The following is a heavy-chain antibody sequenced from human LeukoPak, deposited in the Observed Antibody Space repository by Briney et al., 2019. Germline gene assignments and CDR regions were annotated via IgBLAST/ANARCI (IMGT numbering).Heavy chain of an antibody. V-gene: IGHV3-48*03. CDR1: GFTFNIYE. J-gene: IGHJ4*02. CDR2: NSSSGRSI. CDR3: AKEDIAGNGFPFDS. D-gene: IGHD5-12*01. Sequence: PGGSLILSCAASGFTFNIYEMNWVRQAPGKGPEWISYNSSSGRSIYYADSVKGRFTISRDNAKNSVYLQMNSLRVEDTAIYYCAKEDIAGNGFPFDSWGQGTMVTVSS.